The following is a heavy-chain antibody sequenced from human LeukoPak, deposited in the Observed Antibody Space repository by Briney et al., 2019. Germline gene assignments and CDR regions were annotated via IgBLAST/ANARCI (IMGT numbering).Heavy chain of an antibody. V-gene: IGHV4-34*01. CDR2: INHSGST. Sequence: SETLSLTCAVYGGSFSGYYWSWIRQPPGTGLEWIGEINHSGSTNYNSSLKSRVTISVDTSKNQCSLKLSSVTAADTAVYYCARGPLAAAASSGIDYWGQGTLVTVSS. J-gene: IGHJ4*02. D-gene: IGHD6-13*01. CDR1: GGSFSGYY. CDR3: ARGPLAAAASSGIDY.